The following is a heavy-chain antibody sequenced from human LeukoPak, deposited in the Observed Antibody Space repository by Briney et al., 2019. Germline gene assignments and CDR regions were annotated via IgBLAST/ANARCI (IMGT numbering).Heavy chain of an antibody. V-gene: IGHV1-46*01. CDR2: INPSGGST. J-gene: IGHJ4*02. Sequence: ASVKVSCKASGYTFTSYYMHWVRQAPGQGLEWMGIINPSGGSTSYAQKFQGRVTMTRGTSTSTVYMELSSLRSEDTAVYYCARVAYYYDSSGYLDYWGQGTLVTVSS. CDR3: ARVAYYYDSSGYLDY. D-gene: IGHD3-22*01. CDR1: GYTFTSYY.